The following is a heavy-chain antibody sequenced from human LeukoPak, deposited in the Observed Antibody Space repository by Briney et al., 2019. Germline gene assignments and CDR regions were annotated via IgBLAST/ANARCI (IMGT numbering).Heavy chain of an antibody. Sequence: GGSLRLSCAASGFTFSNYAMRWVRQAPGKGLEWVSGINWNGGNTNYADSVKGRFTISRDNAKRSLYLQMNSLRAEDTALYFCARGYTTMVEGYFYYYLDVWGKGTTVTVSS. J-gene: IGHJ6*03. D-gene: IGHD5-18*01. V-gene: IGHV3-20*04. CDR3: ARGYTTMVEGYFYYYLDV. CDR2: INWNGGNT. CDR1: GFTFSNYA.